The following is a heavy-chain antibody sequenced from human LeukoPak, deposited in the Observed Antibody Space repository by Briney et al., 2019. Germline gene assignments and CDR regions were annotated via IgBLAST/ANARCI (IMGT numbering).Heavy chain of an antibody. D-gene: IGHD6-6*01. CDR1: IFTFSSYE. CDR2: ISSSGSTI. V-gene: IGHV3-48*03. Sequence: PGGSLRLSCAASIFTFSSYEMNWVSQAPAKGLVWVSYISSSGSTIYYADSVKGRFTISRENAKNSLYLQMNSLRAEDTAVYYCARDSSSSDYYYYYGMDVWGQGTTVTVSS. J-gene: IGHJ6*02. CDR3: ARDSSSSDYYYYYGMDV.